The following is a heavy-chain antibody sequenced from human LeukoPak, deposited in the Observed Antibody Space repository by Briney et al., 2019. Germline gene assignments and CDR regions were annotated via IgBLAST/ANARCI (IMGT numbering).Heavy chain of an antibody. CDR1: GGSISSGGYY. J-gene: IGHJ4*02. CDR3: ARVDSYYYFDY. Sequence: SQTLSLTCTVSGGSISSGGYYWSWIRQPPGKGLEWIGYIYHSGSTYYNPSLKSRVTISVDRSKNQFSLKLSSVTAADTAVYYCARVDSYYYFDYWGQGTLVTVSS. V-gene: IGHV4-30-2*01. D-gene: IGHD1-26*01. CDR2: IYHSGST.